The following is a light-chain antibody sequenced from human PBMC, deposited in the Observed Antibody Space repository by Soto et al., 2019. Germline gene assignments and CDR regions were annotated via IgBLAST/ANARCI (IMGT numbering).Light chain of an antibody. V-gene: IGKV3-20*01. CDR3: QQYCSSPIFT. CDR2: GAS. CDR1: QSVSSSY. Sequence: EIVLTQSPGTLSLSPGERATLSCRASQSVSSSYLAWYQQKPGQAPRLLIDGASSRATDIPDRFSGSGSGTDFTLTISRLEPEDFAVYYCQQYCSSPIFTFGPGTKVDIK. J-gene: IGKJ3*01.